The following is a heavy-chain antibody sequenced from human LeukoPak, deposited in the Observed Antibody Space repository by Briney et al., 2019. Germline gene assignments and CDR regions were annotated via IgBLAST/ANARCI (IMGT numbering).Heavy chain of an antibody. D-gene: IGHD3-3*01. Sequence: GGSLRLSCTASGFTFGDYAMSWVRQAPGKGLEWVGFIRSKAYGGTTEYAASVKGRFTISGDDSKSIAYLQMNSLKTEDTAVYYCTRDVLSDFWSGYSPVDYWGQGTLVTVSS. J-gene: IGHJ4*02. V-gene: IGHV3-49*04. CDR3: TRDVLSDFWSGYSPVDY. CDR1: GFTFGDYA. CDR2: IRSKAYGGTT.